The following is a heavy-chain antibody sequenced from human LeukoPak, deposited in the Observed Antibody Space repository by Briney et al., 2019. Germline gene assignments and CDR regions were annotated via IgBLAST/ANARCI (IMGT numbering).Heavy chain of an antibody. D-gene: IGHD3-10*01. Sequence: PSETLSLTCTVSGGSISSYYWSWIRQPPGKGLEWIGYIYYSGSTNYNPSLKSRVTISVDTSKNQFSLKLSSVTAADTAVYYCARDYYGSGSYYPYWGQGTLVTVSS. J-gene: IGHJ4*02. CDR2: IYYSGST. CDR3: ARDYYGSGSYYPY. V-gene: IGHV4-59*01. CDR1: GGSISSYY.